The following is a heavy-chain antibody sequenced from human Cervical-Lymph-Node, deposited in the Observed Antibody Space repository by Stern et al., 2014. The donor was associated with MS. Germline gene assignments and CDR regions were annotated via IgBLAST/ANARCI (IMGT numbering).Heavy chain of an antibody. D-gene: IGHD5/OR15-5a*01. CDR2: ISWNGGSI. J-gene: IGHJ4*02. V-gene: IGHV3-9*01. CDR3: AKGDGLRLLSY. CDR1: GFIFDDYA. Sequence: VQLVQSGGGLVQPGRSLRLSCAASGFIFDDYAMHWVRQAPGKGLEWVSGISWNGGSIGYADSVKGRFTISRDNAKNSLYLQMNSLRVEDTALYYCAKGDGLRLLSYWGQGTLVTVSS.